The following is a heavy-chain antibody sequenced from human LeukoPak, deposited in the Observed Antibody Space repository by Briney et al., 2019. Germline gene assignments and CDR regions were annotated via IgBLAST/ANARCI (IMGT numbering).Heavy chain of an antibody. CDR3: ARDRYYYDSSGSALDY. Sequence: SETLSLTCTVSGGSISSYYWSWIRQPAGKGLEWLGRIYTSGSTNYNPSLKSRVTMSVDTSKNQFSLKLSSVTAADTAVYYCARDRYYYDSSGSALDYWGQGTLVTVSS. J-gene: IGHJ4*02. D-gene: IGHD3-22*01. CDR1: GGSISSYY. V-gene: IGHV4-4*07. CDR2: IYTSGST.